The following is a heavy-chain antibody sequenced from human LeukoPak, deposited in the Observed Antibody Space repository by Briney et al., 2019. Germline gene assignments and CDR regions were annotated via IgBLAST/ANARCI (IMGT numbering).Heavy chain of an antibody. CDR3: AKRGTGMYASDI. Sequence: SGGTLRLSCAASGFTLSSYGMSWVRQSPGKGLEWVSVFSVSGDSIFYADSVKGRFTISRDISNNTLFLEMNSLRAEDTAIYYCAKRGTGMYASDIWGQGTMVTVSS. J-gene: IGHJ3*02. V-gene: IGHV3-23*01. CDR1: GFTLSSYG. D-gene: IGHD3-16*01. CDR2: FSVSGDSI.